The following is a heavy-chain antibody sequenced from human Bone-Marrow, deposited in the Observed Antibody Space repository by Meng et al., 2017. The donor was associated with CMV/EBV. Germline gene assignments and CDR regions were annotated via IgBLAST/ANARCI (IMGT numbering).Heavy chain of an antibody. CDR1: GFTFRSYT. J-gene: IGHJ3*02. Sequence: GGSLRLSCAASGFTFRSYTIQWVRQAPGKGLEWVAAISSDGSKTHYADSVKGRFTISRDNSKNTLYLQMNSLRAEDTAVFFCARIRSYFGSGFYSHDAFDIWGQGTMVTVSS. CDR3: ARIRSYFGSGFYSHDAFDI. V-gene: IGHV3-30-3*01. CDR2: ISSDGSKT. D-gene: IGHD3-10*01.